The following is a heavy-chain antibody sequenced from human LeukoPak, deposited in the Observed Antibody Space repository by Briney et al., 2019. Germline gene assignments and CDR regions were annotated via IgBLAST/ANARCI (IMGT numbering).Heavy chain of an antibody. D-gene: IGHD3-3*01. CDR3: ARDPPTTYDFWSGYSRFDY. V-gene: IGHV3-11*04. CDR2: ISSSGSTI. Sequence: GGSLRLSCAASGFTFSDYYMSWIRQAPGKWLEWVSYISSSGSTIYYADSVKGRFTISRDNAKNSLYLQMNSLRAEDTAVYYCARDPPTTYDFWSGYSRFDYWGQGTLVTVSS. CDR1: GFTFSDYY. J-gene: IGHJ4*02.